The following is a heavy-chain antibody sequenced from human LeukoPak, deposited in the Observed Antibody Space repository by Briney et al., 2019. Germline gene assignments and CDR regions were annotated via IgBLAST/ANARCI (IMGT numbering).Heavy chain of an antibody. CDR2: IYYSGST. CDR3: ARDLRTQYSSSWSAHWFDP. CDR1: GGSISSNY. Sequence: SETLSLTCTVSGGSISSNYWSWIRQPPGKGLEWIGYIYYSGSTNYSPSLKSRVTISVDTSKNQFSLRLRSVTTADTAVYYCARDLRTQYSSSWSAHWFDPWGXGXLVTVSS. V-gene: IGHV4-59*01. J-gene: IGHJ5*02. D-gene: IGHD6-13*01.